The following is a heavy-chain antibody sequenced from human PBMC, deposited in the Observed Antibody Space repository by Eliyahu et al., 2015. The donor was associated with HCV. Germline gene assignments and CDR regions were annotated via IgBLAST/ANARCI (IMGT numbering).Heavy chain of an antibody. Sequence: EVQLVQSGAEVKKPGESLKISCNGSAFRFNNYWTXXVXQMPGKGLEWMGIISPGDSDTRYSPSFQGQVTISADKSTSTAYLQWNTLKASDTAVYYCARARPGGGGSSPEVNYYGLDVWGQGTTVTVSS. CDR3: ARARPGGGGSSPEVNYYGLDV. J-gene: IGHJ6*02. CDR2: ISPGDSDT. V-gene: IGHV5-51*01. D-gene: IGHD2-15*01. CDR1: AFRFNNYW.